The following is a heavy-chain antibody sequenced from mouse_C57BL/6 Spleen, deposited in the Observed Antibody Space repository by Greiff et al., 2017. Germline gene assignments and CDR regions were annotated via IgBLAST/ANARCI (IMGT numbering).Heavy chain of an antibody. V-gene: IGHV14-2*01. CDR3: ARDLGNYYAMDY. Sequence: VQLQQSGAELVKPGASVKLSCTASGFNIKDYYMHWVKQRTEQGLEWIGRIDPEDGETKYAPKFQGKATLTADTSSNTAYLQLSSLTSEDTAVYYCARDLGNYYAMDYWGQGTSVTVSS. J-gene: IGHJ4*01. D-gene: IGHD4-1*01. CDR1: GFNIKDYY. CDR2: IDPEDGET.